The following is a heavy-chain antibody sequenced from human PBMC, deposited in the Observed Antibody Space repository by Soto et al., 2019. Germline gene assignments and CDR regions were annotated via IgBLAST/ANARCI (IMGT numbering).Heavy chain of an antibody. J-gene: IGHJ6*02. V-gene: IGHV1-46*01. Sequence: ASVKVSCKASGYTFTSYYMHWVRQAPGQGLEWMGIINPSGGSTSYAQKFQGRVTMTRDTSTSTVYMELSSLRSEDTAVYYCARRDPSDPGDPRGDYYYYGMDVWGQGTTVTV. CDR3: ARRDPSDPGDPRGDYYYYGMDV. CDR2: INPSGGST. D-gene: IGHD3-10*01. CDR1: GYTFTSYY.